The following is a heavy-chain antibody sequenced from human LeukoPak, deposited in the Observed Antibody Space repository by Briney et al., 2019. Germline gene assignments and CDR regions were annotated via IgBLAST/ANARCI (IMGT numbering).Heavy chain of an antibody. J-gene: IGHJ4*02. CDR3: ARGGGYSYGSFDY. D-gene: IGHD5-18*01. CDR2: INRDGSST. CDR1: GIIFSNYW. Sequence: GGSLRLSCAASGIIFSNYWMHWVRQAPGKGLVWVSRINRDGSSTSYADSVKGRFTISRDNAKNTLYLQMNSLRAEDTAVYYCARGGGYSYGSFDYWGQGTLVTVSS. V-gene: IGHV3-74*01.